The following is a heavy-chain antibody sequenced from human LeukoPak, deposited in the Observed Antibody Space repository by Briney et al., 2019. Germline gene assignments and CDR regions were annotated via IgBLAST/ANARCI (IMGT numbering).Heavy chain of an antibody. D-gene: IGHD3-3*01. CDR3: ARRAQDDFWSGYRQTFDI. V-gene: IGHV4-39*01. CDR2: IYDSGST. CDR1: GGSISSSSYY. Sequence: SETLSLTCTVSGGSISSSSYYWGWIRQPPGKGLEWVGSIYDSGSTYYNPSLKSRVTISVDTSKNQFSLKLSSVTAADTAVYYCARRAQDDFWSGYRQTFDIWGQGTMVTVSS. J-gene: IGHJ3*02.